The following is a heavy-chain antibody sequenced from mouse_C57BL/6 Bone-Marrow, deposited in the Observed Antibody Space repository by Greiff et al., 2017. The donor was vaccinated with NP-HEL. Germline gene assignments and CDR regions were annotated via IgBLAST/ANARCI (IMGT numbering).Heavy chain of an antibody. CDR1: GFTFTDYY. J-gene: IGHJ3*01. D-gene: IGHD2-1*01. CDR3: ARRDYGNYFAY. Sequence: EVKVVDSGGGLVQPGGSLSLSCAASGFTFTDYYMSWVRQPPGKALEWLGFIRNKANGYTTEYSASVKGRFTISRDNSQSILYLQMNALRAEDSATYYCARRDYGNYFAYWGQGTLVTVSA. V-gene: IGHV7-3*01. CDR2: IRNKANGYTT.